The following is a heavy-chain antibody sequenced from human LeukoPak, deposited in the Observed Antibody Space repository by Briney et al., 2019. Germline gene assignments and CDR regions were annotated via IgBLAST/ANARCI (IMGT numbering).Heavy chain of an antibody. CDR1: GFTFDDYG. V-gene: IGHV3-20*01. Sequence: GGSLRLSCAASGFTFDDYGMSWVRQAPGKGLEWVSGINWNGDSTGYADSVKGRFTISRDNAKNSLYLQMNSLRAEDTALYHCARGRRTYGSGSYYNPGDYWGQGTLVTVSS. D-gene: IGHD3-10*01. CDR3: ARGRRTYGSGSYYNPGDY. CDR2: INWNGDST. J-gene: IGHJ4*02.